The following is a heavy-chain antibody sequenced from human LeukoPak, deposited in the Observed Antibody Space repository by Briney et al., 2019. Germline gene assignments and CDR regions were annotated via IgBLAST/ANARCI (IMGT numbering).Heavy chain of an antibody. CDR3: AKDLSGMPRKAFDF. Sequence: GGSLRLSCAASGFTFDDYAMHWVRQAPGKGLEWVSGISWNSGSIGYADSVKGRFTISRDNAKNSLYLQMNSLRAEDTALYYCAKDLSGMPRKAFDFWGQGTMVTVSP. J-gene: IGHJ3*01. D-gene: IGHD2-2*01. CDR1: GFTFDDYA. CDR2: ISWNSGSI. V-gene: IGHV3-9*01.